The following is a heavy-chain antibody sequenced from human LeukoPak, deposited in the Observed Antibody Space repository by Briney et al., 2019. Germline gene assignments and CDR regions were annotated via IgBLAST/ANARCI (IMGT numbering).Heavy chain of an antibody. D-gene: IGHD6-19*01. CDR1: GFTFNDYW. V-gene: IGHV3-7*03. CDR3: ARVSGNFEWLVPAMYYFDY. Sequence: GGSLRLSCAASGFTFNDYWMSWVRQAPGKGLEWVANIKQDGSEKFYEDSVKGRFTISRDNAKNSLYLQLNSLTAEDTAVYYCARVSGNFEWLVPAMYYFDYWGQGTLVTVSS. J-gene: IGHJ4*02. CDR2: IKQDGSEK.